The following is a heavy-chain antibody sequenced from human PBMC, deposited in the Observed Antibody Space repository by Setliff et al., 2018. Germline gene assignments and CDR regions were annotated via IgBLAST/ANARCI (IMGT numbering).Heavy chain of an antibody. J-gene: IGHJ6*03. V-gene: IGHV4-30-4*08. Sequence: PSETLSLTCTVSGGSISSGDYYWSWIRQPPGKGLEWIGYIYSSGSTYYNPSLKSRVSISVDTSKNQFSLKLSSVTAADTAVYYCARDQVGATYYPYYYYYYMDVWGKGTTVTVSS. CDR1: GGSISSGDYY. CDR3: ARDQVGATYYPYYYYYYMDV. D-gene: IGHD1-26*01. CDR2: IYSSGST.